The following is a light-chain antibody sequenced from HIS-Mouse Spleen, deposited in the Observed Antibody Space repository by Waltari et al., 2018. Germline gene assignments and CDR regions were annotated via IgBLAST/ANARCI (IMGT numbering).Light chain of an antibody. CDR3: QQYDNLPRT. J-gene: IGKJ2*01. V-gene: IGKV1-33*01. CDR1: QDISNY. CDR2: DAS. Sequence: DIQMTQSPSSLSASVGDRVTINCQASQDISNYLNWYQQKPGKAPKLLIYDASNLETGVPSRFSGSGSGTDFTFTISSLQPEDIATYYCQQYDNLPRTFGQGTKLEIK.